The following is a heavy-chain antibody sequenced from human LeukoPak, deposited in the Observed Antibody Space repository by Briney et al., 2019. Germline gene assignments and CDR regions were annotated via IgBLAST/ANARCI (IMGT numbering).Heavy chain of an antibody. V-gene: IGHV1-2*02. J-gene: IGHJ4*02. CDR3: ARGAVPRTEGYYFDF. CDR2: INPHSGDT. CDR1: GYTFTAYY. Sequence: GASVKVSCKAPGYTFTAYYIHWVRQAPGQGLGWMGWINPHSGDTKSPQKFQGRVTMTRDTSISTAYMELSRLKSDDTAVYYCARGAVPRTEGYYFDFWGQGTLVTVSS. D-gene: IGHD6-13*01.